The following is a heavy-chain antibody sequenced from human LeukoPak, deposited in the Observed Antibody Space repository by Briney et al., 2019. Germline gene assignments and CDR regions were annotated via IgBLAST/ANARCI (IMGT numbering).Heavy chain of an antibody. V-gene: IGHV4-61*08. CDR3: ARDHPYDQYYFDY. CDR1: GGSISSGGYY. CDR2: IYYSGST. J-gene: IGHJ4*02. D-gene: IGHD3-22*01. Sequence: SETLSLTCTVSGGSISSGGYYWSWIRQHPGKGLEWIGYIYYSGSTNYNPSLKSRVTMSVDTSKNQFSLKLSSVTAADTAVYYCARDHPYDQYYFDYWGQGTLVTVSS.